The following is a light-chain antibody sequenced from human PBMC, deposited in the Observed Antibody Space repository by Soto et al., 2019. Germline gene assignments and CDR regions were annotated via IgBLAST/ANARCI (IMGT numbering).Light chain of an antibody. J-gene: IGKJ4*01. Sequence: DIQMTQSPSAMSASVGDSITITCRASQGINNHLVWFQQKPGKVPQRLIYAASRLQSGVPSTFSASGSGTEFTHTISSGQPEDSATYYCLQQNSYPLTFGGGTKVEI. CDR1: QGINNH. CDR3: LQQNSYPLT. CDR2: AAS. V-gene: IGKV1-17*03.